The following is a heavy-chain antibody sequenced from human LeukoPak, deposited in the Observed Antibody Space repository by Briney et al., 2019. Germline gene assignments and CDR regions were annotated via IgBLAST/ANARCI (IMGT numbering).Heavy chain of an antibody. CDR2: INPNSGGT. CDR1: GYTFTGYY. D-gene: IGHD3-22*01. CDR3: ARDRGVVVVIMGLFGY. Sequence: ASVKVSCKASGYTFTGYYMHWVRQAPGQGLEWMGWINPNSGGTNYAQKFQGRVTMTRDTSISTAYMELSGLRSDDTAVYYCARDRGVVVVIMGLFGYWGQGTLVTVSS. J-gene: IGHJ4*02. V-gene: IGHV1-2*02.